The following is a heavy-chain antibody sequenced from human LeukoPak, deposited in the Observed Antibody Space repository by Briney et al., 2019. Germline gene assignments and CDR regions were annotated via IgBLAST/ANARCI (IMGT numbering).Heavy chain of an antibody. CDR3: ARRAYSPSDFDY. CDR1: GFTFSSYS. V-gene: IGHV3-48*01. Sequence: GGSLRLSCAASGFTFSSYSMNWVRQAPGKGLEWVSYISSSGTIYYADSVKGRFTISRDNAKNSLYLQMNSLRVEDTAVYYCARRAYSPSDFDYWGQGTLVTVSS. J-gene: IGHJ4*02. D-gene: IGHD5-18*01. CDR2: ISSSGTI.